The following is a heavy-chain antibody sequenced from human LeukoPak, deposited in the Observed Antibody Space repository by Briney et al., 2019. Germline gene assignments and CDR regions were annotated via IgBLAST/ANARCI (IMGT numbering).Heavy chain of an antibody. D-gene: IGHD6-13*01. J-gene: IGHJ4*02. CDR2: IYYSGRT. V-gene: IGHV4-59*01. Sequence: PSETLSLTCTVSDGSISGYYWSWIRQPPGKGLEWIGYIYYSGRTNYNPALKRRVTISIGTSKSHFSLNLSSMTAADTAVYYCARFSSSWYLFDFWGQGTLVTVSS. CDR1: DGSISGYY. CDR3: ARFSSSWYLFDF.